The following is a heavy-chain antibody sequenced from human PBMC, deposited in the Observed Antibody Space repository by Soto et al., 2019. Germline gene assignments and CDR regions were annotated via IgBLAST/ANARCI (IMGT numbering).Heavy chain of an antibody. CDR2: VNPNSGGT. V-gene: IGHV1-2*02. D-gene: IGHD6-6*01. CDR1: GYTFTAYY. J-gene: IGHJ4*01. Sequence: ASVPVSCKASGYTFTAYYMHWVRQAPGQGLEWMGWVNPNSGGTNYAQKFQGRVTMTRDTSITTAYMELSRLRSDDTAVYYCAMSIAARRTVGYWGRGTLVTVS. CDR3: AMSIAARRTVGY.